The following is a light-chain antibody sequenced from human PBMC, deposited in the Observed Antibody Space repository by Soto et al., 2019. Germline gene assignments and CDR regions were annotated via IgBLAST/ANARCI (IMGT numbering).Light chain of an antibody. CDR1: KLGDKY. Sequence: SYELAQPPSVSVSQGQTASITCPGDKLGDKYACWYQQKPGQSPVLVIYQDSKRPSGIPERFSGSNSGNTATLTISGTQAMDEADYYCQAWDRSTACVFGTGTKVTVL. CDR3: QAWDRSTACV. J-gene: IGLJ1*01. V-gene: IGLV3-1*01. CDR2: QDS.